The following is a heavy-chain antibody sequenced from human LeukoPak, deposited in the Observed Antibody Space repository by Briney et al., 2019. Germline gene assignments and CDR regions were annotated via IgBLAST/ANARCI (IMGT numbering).Heavy chain of an antibody. CDR1: GFNFNSNV. Sequence: PGGSLRLSCAASGFNFNSNVMHWVRQAPGKGLEWVAVISYDGSEKYYADSVKGRFTISRDNAKNSLHLQMNSLRDEDTAVYYCGVSWFDPWGQGTLVTVSS. CDR3: GVSWFDP. V-gene: IGHV3-30-3*01. CDR2: ISYDGSEK. J-gene: IGHJ5*02.